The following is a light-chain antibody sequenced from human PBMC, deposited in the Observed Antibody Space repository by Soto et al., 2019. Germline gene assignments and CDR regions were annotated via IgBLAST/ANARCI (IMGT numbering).Light chain of an antibody. Sequence: QSALTQPPSASGSAGQSVTISCTGTSSDVGGYNYVSWYLHHPGKAPKLMIYEVTKRPSGVPDRFSGSKSGNTASLTVSGLQAEDEAEYYCTSFAGSKTLVFGGGTKLTVL. CDR2: EVT. CDR3: TSFAGSKTLV. CDR1: SSDVGGYNY. V-gene: IGLV2-8*01. J-gene: IGLJ2*01.